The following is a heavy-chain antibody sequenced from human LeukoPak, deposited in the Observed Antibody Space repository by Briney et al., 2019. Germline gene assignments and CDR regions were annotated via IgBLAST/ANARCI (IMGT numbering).Heavy chain of an antibody. CDR2: VFYSGST. CDR3: ARHIIDSYGSLYYFDY. J-gene: IGHJ4*02. V-gene: IGHV4-39*01. Sequence: SETLSLTCTVSGGSISSTSYYWGWIRQPPGKGLEWIGSVFYSGSTYYNPSLKSRVTTSVDTSTNQFSLILSSVTAADTAVYYCARHIIDSYGSLYYFDYWGQGTLVTVSS. CDR1: GGSISSTSYY. D-gene: IGHD5-18*01.